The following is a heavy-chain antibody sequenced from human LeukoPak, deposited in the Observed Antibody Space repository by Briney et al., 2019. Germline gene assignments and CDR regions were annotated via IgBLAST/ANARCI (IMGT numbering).Heavy chain of an antibody. D-gene: IGHD3-3*01. CDR1: GYTFTDYY. CDR2: INPKSGGT. CDR3: AREGGGGDFWSAYYAFDY. V-gene: IGHV1-2*02. J-gene: IGHJ4*02. Sequence: ASVKVSCKASGYTFTDYYIHWVRQAPGQGLKWMGWINPKSGGTNYAQKFQGRVTMTRDTSISTAYMELSRLTSDDTAVYYCAREGGGGDFWSAYYAFDYWGQGTLVTVSS.